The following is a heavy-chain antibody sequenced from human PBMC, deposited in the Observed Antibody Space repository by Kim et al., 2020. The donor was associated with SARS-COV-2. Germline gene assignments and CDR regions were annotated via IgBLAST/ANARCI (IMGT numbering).Heavy chain of an antibody. J-gene: IGHJ6*01. CDR2: ISYDGSNK. CDR1: GFTFSSYA. Sequence: GGSLRLSCAASGFTFSSYAMHWVRQAPGKGLEWVAVISYDGSNKYYADSVKGRFTISRDNSKNTLYLQMNSLRAEDTAVYYCARVQQLVENYYYYGMDV. D-gene: IGHD6-13*01. CDR3: ARVQQLVENYYYYGMDV. V-gene: IGHV3-30*04.